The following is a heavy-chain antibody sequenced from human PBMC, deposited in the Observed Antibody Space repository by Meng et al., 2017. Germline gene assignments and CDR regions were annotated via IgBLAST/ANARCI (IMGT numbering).Heavy chain of an antibody. Sequence: QVQLVQSGSELRKPGASVKVSCKASGYTLTSYAINWLRQAPGQGLQWMGWIDTKTGNPTYVPGFTGRLVFSLDTSVSTAYLQISGLKADDTAVYYCTRDGYSDCSRTSCFDSWGQGTLVTASS. V-gene: IGHV7-4-1*02. CDR3: TRDGYSDCSRTSCFDS. J-gene: IGHJ4*02. CDR1: GYTLTSYA. D-gene: IGHD2-2*01. CDR2: IDTKTGNP.